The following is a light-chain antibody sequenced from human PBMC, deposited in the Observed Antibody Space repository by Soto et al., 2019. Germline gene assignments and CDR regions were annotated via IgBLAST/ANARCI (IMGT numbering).Light chain of an antibody. CDR2: AAS. CDR3: QQSYETPYT. J-gene: IGKJ2*01. CDR1: QSLNSW. Sequence: DIQMTQSPSTLSASVGDRVSITCRASQSLNSWLAWYQQRIGKAPKVLIYAASSLQSGVPSRFSGSGSGTDFTLTITSLQPEDFATYYCQQSYETPYTFGQGTKVDIK. V-gene: IGKV1-39*01.